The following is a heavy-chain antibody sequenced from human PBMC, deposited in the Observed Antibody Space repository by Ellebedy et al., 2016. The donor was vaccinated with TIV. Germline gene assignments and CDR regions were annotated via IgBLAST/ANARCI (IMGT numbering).Heavy chain of an antibody. J-gene: IGHJ5*02. CDR2: IIGGNGST. V-gene: IGHV1-3*01. CDR1: GYTFNRYA. Sequence: AASVKVSCKASGYTFNRYAVHWVRQARGQRLEWMGWIIGGNGSTKYSQKFQGRLTITRDRSAHTAYMELSSLRSEDTAVYYCARSEAIRWFDPWGQGTLVTVSS. D-gene: IGHD2-2*02. CDR3: ARSEAIRWFDP.